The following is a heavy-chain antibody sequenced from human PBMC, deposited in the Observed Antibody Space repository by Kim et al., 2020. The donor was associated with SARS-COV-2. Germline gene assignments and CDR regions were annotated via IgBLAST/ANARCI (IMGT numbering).Heavy chain of an antibody. V-gene: IGHV1-69*04. D-gene: IGHD6-6*01. J-gene: IGHJ5*02. CDR3: ARDQAGWGYSSSSGWFDP. CDR1: GGTFSSYA. CDR2: IIPILGIA. Sequence: SVKVSCKASGGTFSSYAISWVRQAPGQGLEWMGRIIPILGIANYAQKFQGRVTITADKSTSTAYMELSSLRSEDTAVYYCARDQAGWGYSSSSGWFDPWGQGTLVTVSS.